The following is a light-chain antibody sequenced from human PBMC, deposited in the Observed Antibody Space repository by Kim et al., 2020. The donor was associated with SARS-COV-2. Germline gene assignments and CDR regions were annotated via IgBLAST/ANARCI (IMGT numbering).Light chain of an antibody. Sequence: DIQMTQSPSSLSASVGDRVTITCRASEAISNHLAWFQQKSGTAPRSLMYAASNLQSGVPSRFSGNGSGTDFTLTINSVQPEDFATYYCHQYNSYPYTFGQGTKLEI. V-gene: IGKV1-16*01. J-gene: IGKJ2*01. CDR1: EAISNH. CDR3: HQYNSYPYT. CDR2: AAS.